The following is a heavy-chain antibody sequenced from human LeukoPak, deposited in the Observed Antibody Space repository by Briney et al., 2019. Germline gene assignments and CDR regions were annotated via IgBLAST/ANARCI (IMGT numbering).Heavy chain of an antibody. CDR1: GFPFSSYA. J-gene: IGHJ4*02. V-gene: IGHV3-30*18. Sequence: PGRSLRLSCAASGFPFSSYAMHWVRQAPGKGLEGVAVISYDGSNKYYADSVKGRFTISRDNSKNTLYLQMNSLRAEDTAVYYCAKDPGLGNYFDYWGQGTLVTVSS. CDR3: AKDPGLGNYFDY. CDR2: ISYDGSNK.